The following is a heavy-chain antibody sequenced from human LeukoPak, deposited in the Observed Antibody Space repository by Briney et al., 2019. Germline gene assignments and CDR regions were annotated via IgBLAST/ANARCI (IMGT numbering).Heavy chain of an antibody. J-gene: IGHJ4*02. CDR2: IYYSGST. CDR1: GGSISSSSYY. V-gene: IGHV4-39*02. D-gene: IGHD3-22*01. CDR3: ARDSNGFCYFNY. Sequence: SETLSLTCTVSGGSISSSSYYWGWIRQPPGKGLEWIGSIYYSGSTYYNPSLKSRVTISVDTSKNQFSLKLSSVTAADTALYYCARDSNGFCYFNYWGQGTLVTVSS.